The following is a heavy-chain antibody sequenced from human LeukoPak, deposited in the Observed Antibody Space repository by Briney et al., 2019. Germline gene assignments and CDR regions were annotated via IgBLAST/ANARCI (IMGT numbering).Heavy chain of an antibody. J-gene: IGHJ6*02. D-gene: IGHD3-3*01. V-gene: IGHV4-34*01. CDR3: ARQLPPSSFWSGPYGMDV. Sequence: SETLSLTCAVYGGSFSGYYWSWIRQPPGKGLEWIGEINHSGSTNYNPSLKSRVTISVDTSKNQFSLKLSSVTAADTAVYYCARQLPPSSFWSGPYGMDVWGQGTTVTVSS. CDR1: GGSFSGYY. CDR2: INHSGST.